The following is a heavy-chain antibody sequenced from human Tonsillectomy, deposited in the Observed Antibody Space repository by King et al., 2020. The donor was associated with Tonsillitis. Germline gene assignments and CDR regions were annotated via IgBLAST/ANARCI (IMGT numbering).Heavy chain of an antibody. CDR1: GYSFTAYY. CDR2: INPNSGGT. J-gene: IGHJ6*02. V-gene: IGHV1-2*02. CDR3: ARGGSSSSLNYYYGLDV. D-gene: IGHD6-13*01. Sequence: VQLVESGAEVKKPGASVKVSCKASGYSFTAYYMHWVRQAPGQGLECMGWINPNSGGTNYAQKFQGRVTLTRDTYISTAYMELSRLRSDDTAVYYCARGGSSSSLNYYYGLDVWGQGTTVTVSS.